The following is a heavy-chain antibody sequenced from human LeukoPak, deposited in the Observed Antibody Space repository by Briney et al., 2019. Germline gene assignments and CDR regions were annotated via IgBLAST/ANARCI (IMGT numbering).Heavy chain of an antibody. Sequence: PSETLSLTCTVSGGSISSYYWSWVRQPPGKGLEWIAYIYYSGGTDYNPSLKSRVTISVDTSKNQLSLKLSSVTAADTAVYYCAGGGVTAGGAFDIWGQGTMVTVSS. CDR1: GGSISSYY. V-gene: IGHV4-59*08. J-gene: IGHJ3*02. CDR3: AGGGVTAGGAFDI. D-gene: IGHD2-21*02. CDR2: IYYSGGT.